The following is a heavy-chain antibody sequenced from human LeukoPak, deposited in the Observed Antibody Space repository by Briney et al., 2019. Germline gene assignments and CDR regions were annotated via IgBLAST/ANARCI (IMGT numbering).Heavy chain of an antibody. CDR3: ATMQWLEDVNWFDP. D-gene: IGHD6-19*01. V-gene: IGHV3-30*02. CDR1: GFIFSNYG. Sequence: PGGSLRLPCAASGFIFSNYGMPWVRQAPGKGLEWVAFIRYDESNKFYADSVKGRFTISRDNSKNILSLQMNSLRAEDTAVYYCATMQWLEDVNWFDPWGQGTLVTVSS. CDR2: IRYDESNK. J-gene: IGHJ5*02.